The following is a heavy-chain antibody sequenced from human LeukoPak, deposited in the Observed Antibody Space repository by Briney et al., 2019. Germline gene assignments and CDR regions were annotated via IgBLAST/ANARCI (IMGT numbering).Heavy chain of an antibody. D-gene: IGHD6-13*01. CDR3: ARHLSGIAAADFDY. CDR2: IYYSGST. Sequence: SETLSLTCIVSGGSISSYYWSWIRQPPGKGLEWIGYIYYSGSTNYNPSLKSRVTISVDTSKNQFSLKLSSVTAADTAVYYCARHLSGIAAADFDYWGQGTLVTVSS. CDR1: GGSISSYY. J-gene: IGHJ4*02. V-gene: IGHV4-59*08.